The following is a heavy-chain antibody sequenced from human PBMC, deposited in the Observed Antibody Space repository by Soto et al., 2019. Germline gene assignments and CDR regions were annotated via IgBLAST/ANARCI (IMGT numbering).Heavy chain of an antibody. D-gene: IGHD4-17*01. CDR3: TTGDDYGDYNDY. CDR2: IKSKTDGGTT. V-gene: IGHV3-15*01. J-gene: IGHJ4*02. CDR1: GFTFSNAW. Sequence: EVQLVESGGGLVKPGGSLRLSCAASGFTFSNAWMSWVRQAPGKGLEWVGRIKSKTDGGTTDYAAPVKGRFTISRDDSKNTLYLQINSLKTEDTAVYYCTTGDDYGDYNDYWGQGTLVTVSS.